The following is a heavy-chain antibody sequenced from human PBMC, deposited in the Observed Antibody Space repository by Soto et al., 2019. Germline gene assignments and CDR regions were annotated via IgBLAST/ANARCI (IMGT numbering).Heavy chain of an antibody. D-gene: IGHD1-26*01. Sequence: SETLSLTCTVSGGSISSSSYFWGWIRQPPGKGLEWIGSIYYSGSTYYNPSLKSRVTVSVDTSKNQFSLKLSSVTAADTAVYYCARHPTNFWFDPWGQGTLVT. V-gene: IGHV4-39*01. CDR1: GGSISSSSYF. CDR3: ARHPTNFWFDP. J-gene: IGHJ5*02. CDR2: IYYSGST.